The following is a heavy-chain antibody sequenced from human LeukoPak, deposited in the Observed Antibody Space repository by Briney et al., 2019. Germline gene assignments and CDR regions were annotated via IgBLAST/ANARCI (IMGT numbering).Heavy chain of an antibody. V-gene: IGHV3-21*01. Sequence: GGSLRLSCVASGFTFSTYTMNWVRQAPGKGLEWVSCISGSNSYIHYADSVKGRFTISRDNAKNSLYLQMSSLRAEDTAVYYCARFGDVSGSSSPLDYWGQGTLVTVSS. CDR1: GFTFSTYT. J-gene: IGHJ4*02. CDR2: ISGSNSYI. D-gene: IGHD3-10*01. CDR3: ARFGDVSGSSSPLDY.